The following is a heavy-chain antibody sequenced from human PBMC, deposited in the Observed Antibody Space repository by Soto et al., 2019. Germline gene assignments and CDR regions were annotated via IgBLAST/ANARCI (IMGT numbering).Heavy chain of an antibody. Sequence: SETLSLTCTVSGGSMSSYYWTLLRQSPGRGLEWIGYISYSGSTYYNPSLKSRVTISADTSKNQFSLRMNSMIAADTAVYYCARADPDASVGYWAQGAMVTVSS. CDR1: GGSMSSYY. V-gene: IGHV4-59*01. J-gene: IGHJ4*02. CDR2: ISYSGST. CDR3: ARADPDASVGY. D-gene: IGHD2-15*01.